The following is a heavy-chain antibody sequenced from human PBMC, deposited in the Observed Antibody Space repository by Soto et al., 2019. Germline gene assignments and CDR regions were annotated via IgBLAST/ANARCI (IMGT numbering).Heavy chain of an antibody. D-gene: IGHD1-20*01. CDR2: IIPAFATT. V-gene: IGHV1-69*01. J-gene: IGHJ4*02. Sequence: QVQLVQSGAEVKNPGSSVNVSCKTVGGTMRSFAFSWVRQAPRQGLEWMGGIIPAFATTNHAQKFQDRVTISADESTSTGYMELRRLRSEDSALYFCVRGAGVLGYNWKYGPFEVWGQGTQITVSS. CDR1: GGTMRSFA. CDR3: VRGAGVLGYNWKYGPFEV.